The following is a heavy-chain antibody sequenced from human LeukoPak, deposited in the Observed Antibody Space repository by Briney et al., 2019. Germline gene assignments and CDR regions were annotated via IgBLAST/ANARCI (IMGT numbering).Heavy chain of an antibody. V-gene: IGHV3-21*04. Sequence: GGSLRLSCAASGFTFSSYSMNWVRQAPGKGLEWVSSISSSSSYIYYADSVKGRFTISRDNAKNSLYLQMNSLRAEDPAVYYCARDAAGYCTNGVCYPHYDYWGPGNPVTVSP. CDR1: GFTFSSYS. CDR3: ARDAAGYCTNGVCYPHYDY. D-gene: IGHD2-8*01. CDR2: ISSSSSYI. J-gene: IGHJ4*02.